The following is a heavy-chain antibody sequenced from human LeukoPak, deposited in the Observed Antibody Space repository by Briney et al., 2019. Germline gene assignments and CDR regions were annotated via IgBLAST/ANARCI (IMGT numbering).Heavy chain of an antibody. CDR2: ISSNGGTT. Sequence: GGSLRLSCAASGFTFNKYAMHWVRQAPGKGLEYVSGISSNGGTTYYANSVRGRFTLSRDNSKNTLYLQMGSLGAEDMAVYYCARERYSDPTDDAFDIWGQGTMVTVSS. V-gene: IGHV3-64*01. D-gene: IGHD4-17*01. CDR3: ARERYSDPTDDAFDI. J-gene: IGHJ3*02. CDR1: GFTFNKYA.